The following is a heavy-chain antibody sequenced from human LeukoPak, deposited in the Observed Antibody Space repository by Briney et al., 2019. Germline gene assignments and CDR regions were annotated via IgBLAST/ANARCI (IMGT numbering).Heavy chain of an antibody. V-gene: IGHV3-15*01. Sequence: GGSLRLSCAASGFTFSNAWMSWVRQAPGKGLEWVGRIKSKTDGGTTDYAAPVKGRFTISRDNSKNTLYLQMNSLRAEDTAIYYCARGEYYYDSSGRGFDLWGRGTLVTVSS. J-gene: IGHJ2*01. D-gene: IGHD3-22*01. CDR3: ARGEYYYDSSGRGFDL. CDR2: IKSKTDGGTT. CDR1: GFTFSNAW.